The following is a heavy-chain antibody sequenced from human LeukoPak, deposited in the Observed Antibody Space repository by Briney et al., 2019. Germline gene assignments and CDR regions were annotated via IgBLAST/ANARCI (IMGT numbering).Heavy chain of an antibody. CDR3: ARAGGYSGYDQNGYYFDY. D-gene: IGHD5-12*01. Sequence: SETLSLTCTVSGGSISSYYWSWIRQPPGKGLEWIGYIYYSGSTNYNPSLKSRVTISVDTSKNQFSLKLSSVTAADTAVYYCARAGGYSGYDQNGYYFDYWGQGTLVTVSS. V-gene: IGHV4-59*08. CDR2: IYYSGST. J-gene: IGHJ4*02. CDR1: GGSISSYY.